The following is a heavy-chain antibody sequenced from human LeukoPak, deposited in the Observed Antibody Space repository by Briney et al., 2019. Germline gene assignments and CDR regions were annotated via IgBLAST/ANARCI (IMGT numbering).Heavy chain of an antibody. CDR1: GFTFSSYA. J-gene: IGHJ6*02. V-gene: IGHV3-23*01. CDR3: ARDIRGSSGWTYYYYGMDV. CDR2: ISGSGGST. Sequence: GGSLRLSCAASGFTFSSYAMSWVRQAPGKGLEWVSAISGSGGSTYYADSVKGRFTISRDNSKNTLYLQMNSLRAEDTAVYYCARDIRGSSGWTYYYYGMDVWGQGTTVTVSS. D-gene: IGHD6-19*01.